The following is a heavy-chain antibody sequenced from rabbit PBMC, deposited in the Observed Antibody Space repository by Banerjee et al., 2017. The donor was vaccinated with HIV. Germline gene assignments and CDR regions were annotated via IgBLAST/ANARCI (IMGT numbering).Heavy chain of an antibody. CDR2: IYAGSSGST. J-gene: IGHJ4*01. CDR1: GFSFSGSYW. Sequence: QQQLVESGGGLVKPGASLTLTCTASGFSFSGSYWICWVRQAPGKGLEWIACIYAGSSGSTYYASWAKGRFTISKTSSTTVTLQMTSLTAADTATYFCARDHGAGATGYTYTDLWGPGTLVTVS. CDR3: ARDHGAGATGYTYTDL. D-gene: IGHD7-1*01. V-gene: IGHV1S45*01.